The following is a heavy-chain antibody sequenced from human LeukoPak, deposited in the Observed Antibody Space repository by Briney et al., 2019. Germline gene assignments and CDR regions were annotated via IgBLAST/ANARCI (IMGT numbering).Heavy chain of an antibody. D-gene: IGHD1-20*01. CDR1: GFTFSGYW. CDR2: INSDGTST. Sequence: GGSLRLSCEASGFTFSGYWMHWVRQVPGKGLVGVSRINSDGTSTIYADSVKGRFTTSRDNAKNTLYLQMNTQRAEDTGVYYCARDLSITSRKSIVGYWGQGTLVTVSS. CDR3: ARDLSITSRKSIVGY. J-gene: IGHJ4*02. V-gene: IGHV3-74*01.